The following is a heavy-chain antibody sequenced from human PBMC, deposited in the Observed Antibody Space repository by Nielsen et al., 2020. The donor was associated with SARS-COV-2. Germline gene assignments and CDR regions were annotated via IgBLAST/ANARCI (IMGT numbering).Heavy chain of an antibody. V-gene: IGHV1-2*02. Sequence: WVRQAPGQGREWMGGIIPIFGTANYAQKFQGRVTMTRDTSISTAYMELSRLRSDDTAVYYCAREYGSGTSGMDVWGQGTTVTVSS. J-gene: IGHJ6*02. CDR2: IIPIFGTA. D-gene: IGHD3-10*01. CDR3: AREYGSGTSGMDV.